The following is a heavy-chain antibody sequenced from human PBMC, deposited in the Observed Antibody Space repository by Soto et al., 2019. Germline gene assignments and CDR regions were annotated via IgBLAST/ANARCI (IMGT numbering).Heavy chain of an antibody. CDR1: GLTVSSNY. CDR3: ASYRRITLSHYYAMDI. D-gene: IGHD3-3*01. J-gene: IGHJ6*02. V-gene: IGHV3-53*01. Sequence: PGGSLRLSCAASGLTVSSNYMSWVRQAPGKGLEWVALIYSGGSTYYADSVRGRFTISRDNSKNTLYLEMISLRAEDTAMYYCASYRRITLSHYYAMDIWGQGTTVTVSS. CDR2: IYSGGST.